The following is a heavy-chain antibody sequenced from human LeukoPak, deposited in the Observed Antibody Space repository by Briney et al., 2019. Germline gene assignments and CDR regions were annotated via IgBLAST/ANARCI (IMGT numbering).Heavy chain of an antibody. CDR2: INSDGSST. J-gene: IGHJ3*02. Sequence: GGSLRPSCAASGFTFSSYWMHWVRQAQGMGLVWVSRINSDGSSTSYADSVKGRFTISRDNAKNTLYLQMNSLRAEDTAVYYCARDRRYYDSSGYRGRAFDIWGQGTMVTVSS. V-gene: IGHV3-74*01. CDR3: ARDRRYYDSSGYRGRAFDI. CDR1: GFTFSSYW. D-gene: IGHD3-22*01.